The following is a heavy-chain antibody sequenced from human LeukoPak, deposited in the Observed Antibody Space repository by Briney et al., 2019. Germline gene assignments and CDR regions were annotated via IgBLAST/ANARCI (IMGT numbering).Heavy chain of an antibody. V-gene: IGHV4-34*01. J-gene: IGHJ4*02. CDR2: INHSGST. CDR3: ARTYCGGDCPIDY. Sequence: PSETLSLTCAVYGGSFSGYYGSWIRQPPGKGLEWIGEINHSGSTNYNPSLKSRVTISVDTSKNQFSLKLSSVTAADTAVYYCARTYCGGDCPIDYWGQGTLVTVSS. D-gene: IGHD2-21*02. CDR1: GGSFSGYY.